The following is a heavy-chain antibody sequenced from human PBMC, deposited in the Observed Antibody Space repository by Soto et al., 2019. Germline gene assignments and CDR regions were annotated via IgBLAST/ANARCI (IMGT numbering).Heavy chain of an antibody. Sequence: GGSLRLSCAASGFTFSSYAMSWVRQAPGKGLEWVSAISGSGGSTYYADSVKGRFTISRDNSKNTLYLQMNSLRAEDTAVYYCASEYYYDSSGYYPIDYWGQGTLVTVSS. CDR3: ASEYYYDSSGYYPIDY. V-gene: IGHV3-23*01. CDR1: GFTFSSYA. CDR2: ISGSGGST. J-gene: IGHJ4*02. D-gene: IGHD3-22*01.